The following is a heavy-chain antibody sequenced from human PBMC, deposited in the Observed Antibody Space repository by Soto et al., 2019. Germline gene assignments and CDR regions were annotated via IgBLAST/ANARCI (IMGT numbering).Heavy chain of an antibody. CDR1: GGSISSGGYY. V-gene: IGHV4-31*01. CDR2: IYYTGST. J-gene: IGHJ4*02. Sequence: QVQLQESGPGLVKPSQTLSLTCSVSGGSISSGGYYWNWIRQLPGKGLEWIGCIYYTGSTYNNPSLKSLVTISVDTSKNQFSLILSSVTAADTAVYYCAREVSTHVDSWGQGILVTVSS. CDR3: AREVSTHVDS.